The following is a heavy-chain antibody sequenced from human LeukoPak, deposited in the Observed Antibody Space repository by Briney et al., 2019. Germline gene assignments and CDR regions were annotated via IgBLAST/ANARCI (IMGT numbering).Heavy chain of an antibody. D-gene: IGHD2-21*02. Sequence: SETLSLTCTVSGGSICSGSYCWGWIRQPPGKGLEWIGSIYYSGSTYYNPSLKSRVTISVDTSKNQFSLKLRSVTAADTAVYYCARRLLCGGDCYIPFDYWGQGTLVTVSS. J-gene: IGHJ4*02. V-gene: IGHV4-39*01. CDR1: GGSICSGSYC. CDR3: ARRLLCGGDCYIPFDY. CDR2: IYYSGST.